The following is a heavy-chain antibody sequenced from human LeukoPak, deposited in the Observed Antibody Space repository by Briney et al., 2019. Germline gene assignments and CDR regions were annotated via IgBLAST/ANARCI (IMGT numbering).Heavy chain of an antibody. D-gene: IGHD1-14*01. J-gene: IGHJ4*02. CDR1: GGSIISGSYY. Sequence: PSQTLSLTCTVSGGSIISGSYYWTWIRQPAGKGLEWIGHIYTSGATSYNPSLQSRVTISVDTSKHEFSLKLTSLTAADTAVYYFARTGGGVGWFGTIDSWGQGTLVTVSS. CDR3: ARTGGGVGWFGTIDS. V-gene: IGHV4-61*09. CDR2: IYTSGAT.